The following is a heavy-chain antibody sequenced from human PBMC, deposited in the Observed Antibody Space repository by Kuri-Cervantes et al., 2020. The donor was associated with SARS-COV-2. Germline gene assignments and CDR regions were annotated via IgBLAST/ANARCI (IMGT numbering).Heavy chain of an antibody. Sequence: GESLKISCAASRFTFSSYAMHWVRQAPGKGLEWVAVISYDGSNKYYADSVKGRFTISRDNSKNTLYLQMNSLRAEDTAVYYCARDADDSSGYDYFDYWGQGTLVTVSS. J-gene: IGHJ4*02. CDR2: ISYDGSNK. V-gene: IGHV3-30*04. D-gene: IGHD3-22*01. CDR1: RFTFSSYA. CDR3: ARDADDSSGYDYFDY.